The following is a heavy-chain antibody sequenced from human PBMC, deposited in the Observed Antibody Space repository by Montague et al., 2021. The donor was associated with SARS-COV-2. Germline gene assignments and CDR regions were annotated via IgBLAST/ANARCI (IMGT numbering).Heavy chain of an antibody. V-gene: IGHV4-61*01. CDR1: GGSGSSGSHD. J-gene: IGHJ6*02. Sequence: SETLSLTCTVSGGSGSSGSHDWSWIPQPPGKVLEWIGYIYYSGSTNYNPSLKSRVTISVDTSKNQFSLKLSSVTAADTAVYYCARDPWRITIFGVVTRYGMDVWGQGTTVTVSS. CDR3: ARDPWRITIFGVVTRYGMDV. D-gene: IGHD3-3*01. CDR2: IYYSGST.